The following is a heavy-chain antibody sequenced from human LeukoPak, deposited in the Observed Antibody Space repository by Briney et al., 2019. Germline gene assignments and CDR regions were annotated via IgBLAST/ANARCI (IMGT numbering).Heavy chain of an antibody. CDR2: ISYDGSNK. V-gene: IGHV3-30-3*01. Sequence: GGSLRLSCAASGFTFSSYAMHWVRQAPGKGLEWVAVISYDGSNKYYADSVKGRFTISRDNSKNTLYLQMNSLRAEDTAVYYCAKDGPGTVTPGYWGQGTLVTVSS. D-gene: IGHD4-11*01. J-gene: IGHJ4*02. CDR1: GFTFSSYA. CDR3: AKDGPGTVTPGY.